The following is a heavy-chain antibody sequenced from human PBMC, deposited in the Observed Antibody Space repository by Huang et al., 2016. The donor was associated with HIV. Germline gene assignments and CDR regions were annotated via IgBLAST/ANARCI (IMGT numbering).Heavy chain of an antibody. CDR2: RSYAEDNK. V-gene: IGHV3-30*03. D-gene: IGHD3-3*01. CDR1: GFTFSSSG. J-gene: IGHJ4*02. Sequence: QILLIESGGGVVQPGRSLRLSCAASGFTFSSSGMHWVRQAPGKGLECVAVRSYAEDNKDYADSVRGRFTISRDNSKNTLYLQMNSLRIEDTAVYYCARGPIRFLAWLLNFDYWGQGALVTVSS. CDR3: ARGPIRFLAWLLNFDY.